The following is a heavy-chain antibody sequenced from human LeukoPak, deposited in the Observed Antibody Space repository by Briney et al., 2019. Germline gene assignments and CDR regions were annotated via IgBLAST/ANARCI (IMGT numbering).Heavy chain of an antibody. Sequence: PGGSLRLSCAASGFTFSSYEMNWVRQAPGKGLEWVSYISSSGSTIYYADFVKGRFTISRDNAKNSLYLQMNSLRAEDTALYYCARMAGAGYYFYMDVWGKGTTVTVSS. V-gene: IGHV3-48*03. CDR2: ISSSGSTI. CDR3: ARMAGAGYYFYMDV. J-gene: IGHJ6*03. CDR1: GFTFSSYE. D-gene: IGHD6-19*01.